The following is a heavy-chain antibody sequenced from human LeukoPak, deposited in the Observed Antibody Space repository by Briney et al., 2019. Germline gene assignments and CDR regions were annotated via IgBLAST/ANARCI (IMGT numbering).Heavy chain of an antibody. CDR1: GFTFDDYN. V-gene: IGHV3-9*01. CDR2: ISWNSDKI. D-gene: IGHD5-24*01. CDR3: AKERWDY. J-gene: IGHJ4*02. Sequence: GGSLRLSCAASGFTFDDYNMHWVRQAPGKGLEWVSSISWNSDKIGYADSVKGRFTISRDNAKNSLYLQMNSLRPEDTALYYCAKERWDYWGQGTLVTVSS.